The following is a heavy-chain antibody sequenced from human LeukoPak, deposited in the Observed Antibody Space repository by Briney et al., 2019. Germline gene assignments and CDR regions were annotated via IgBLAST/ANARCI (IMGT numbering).Heavy chain of an antibody. Sequence: GGSLRLSCAASGFTFDDYTMHWVRQAPGKGLEWVSLISWDGGSTYYADSVKGRFTISRDNSKNSLYLQMNSLRTEDTALYYCAKDILGAFDIWGQGTMVTVSS. V-gene: IGHV3-43*01. J-gene: IGHJ3*02. D-gene: IGHD7-27*01. CDR2: ISWDGGST. CDR3: AKDILGAFDI. CDR1: GFTFDDYT.